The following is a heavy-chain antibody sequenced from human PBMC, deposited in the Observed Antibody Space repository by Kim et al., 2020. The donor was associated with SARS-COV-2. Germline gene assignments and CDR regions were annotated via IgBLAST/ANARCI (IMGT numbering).Heavy chain of an antibody. Sequence: GGSLRLSCAASGFTVSSNYMSWVRQAPGKGLEWVSVIYSGGSTYYADSVKGRFTISRDNSKNTLYLQMNSLRAEDTAVYYCARDLAKIYGDYHYTEEWGQGTLVTVSS. D-gene: IGHD4-17*01. CDR3: ARDLAKIYGDYHYTEE. J-gene: IGHJ4*02. CDR2: IYSGGST. CDR1: GFTVSSNY. V-gene: IGHV3-66*01.